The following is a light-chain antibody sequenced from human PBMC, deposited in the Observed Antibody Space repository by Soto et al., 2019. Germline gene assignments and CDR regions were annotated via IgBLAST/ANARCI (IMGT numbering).Light chain of an antibody. CDR1: ENVRTF. V-gene: IGKV3-11*01. CDR2: GAS. Sequence: EVVLTQSPATLSMSPGERATLSCRASENVRTFVDWYQQKPGQAPRLLMFGASNRATGIPARFSGSGSGTDFTLTISNLEPEDFAVYYCQQHSHWPPWTFGQGTRVDIQ. CDR3: QQHSHWPPWT. J-gene: IGKJ1*01.